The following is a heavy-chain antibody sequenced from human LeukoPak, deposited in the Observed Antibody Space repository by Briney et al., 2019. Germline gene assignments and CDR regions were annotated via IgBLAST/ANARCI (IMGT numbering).Heavy chain of an antibody. Sequence: GGSLRLSCAASGFTFSSYSMNWVRQAPGNGLEGVSYISSSSSTIYYADSVKGRFTISRDNAKNSLYLQMNSLRDEDTAVYYCARDSKVTFLPFDYWGQGTLVTVSS. V-gene: IGHV3-48*02. CDR1: GFTFSSYS. CDR2: ISSSSSTI. D-gene: IGHD2-21*02. CDR3: ARDSKVTFLPFDY. J-gene: IGHJ4*02.